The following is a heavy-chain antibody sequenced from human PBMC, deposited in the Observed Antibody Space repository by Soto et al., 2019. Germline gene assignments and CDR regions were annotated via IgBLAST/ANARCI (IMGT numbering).Heavy chain of an antibody. V-gene: IGHV3-49*03. D-gene: IGHD3-10*01. Sequence: EVQLVESGGGLVQPGRSLRLSCTASGFTFGDYGMSWFRQAQGKGLECVGFIRSKAYGGTTEYAASVKGRFTISRDESKSIVSLQMDSLKTEDTAVYYCTRSRGSYYKVFDYWGQGTLATVSS. CDR2: IRSKAYGGTT. CDR3: TRSRGSYYKVFDY. J-gene: IGHJ4*02. CDR1: GFTFGDYG.